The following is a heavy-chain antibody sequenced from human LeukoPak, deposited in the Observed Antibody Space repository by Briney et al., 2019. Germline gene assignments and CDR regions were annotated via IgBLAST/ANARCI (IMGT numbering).Heavy chain of an antibody. CDR1: GYTFTSYD. Sequence: ASVKVSCKASGYTFTSYDINWVRQATGQGLEWMGWMNPNSGNTGYAQKFQGRVTITRNTSISTAYMELSSLRSEDTAVYYCARGSGYYGSGSSDYYYYYMDVWGKGTTVTVSS. D-gene: IGHD3-10*01. V-gene: IGHV1-8*03. J-gene: IGHJ6*03. CDR2: MNPNSGNT. CDR3: ARGSGYYGSGSSDYYYYYMDV.